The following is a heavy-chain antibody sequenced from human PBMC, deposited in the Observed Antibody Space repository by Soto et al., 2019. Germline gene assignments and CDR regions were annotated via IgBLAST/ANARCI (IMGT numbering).Heavy chain of an antibody. CDR1: GFTFSDYY. CDR3: ASMPSGAAPSIVV. Sequence: PGGSLRLSCAASGFTFSDYYMSWIRQAPGKGQEWVSYISSSGSTIYYADSVKGRFTISRDNAKNSLYLQMNSLRAEDTAGYYYASMPSGAAPSIVVWGQGTTGTVSS. J-gene: IGHJ6*02. D-gene: IGHD2-15*01. V-gene: IGHV3-11*01. CDR2: ISSSGSTI.